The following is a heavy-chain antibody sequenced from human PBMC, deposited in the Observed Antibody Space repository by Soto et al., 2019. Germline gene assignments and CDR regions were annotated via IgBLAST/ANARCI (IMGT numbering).Heavy chain of an antibody. J-gene: IGHJ4*02. V-gene: IGHV3-23*01. Sequence: SLXLSCAASGFXFSNYAMSWVRQAPGKGLEWVSLVSATAGTTYYTDSVKGRFTISRDNSRNTVYLQMNSLRADDTAVYYCAKDRLAGGFDYWGQGTLVTVSS. D-gene: IGHD3-16*01. CDR1: GFXFSNYA. CDR3: AKDRLAGGFDY. CDR2: VSATAGTT.